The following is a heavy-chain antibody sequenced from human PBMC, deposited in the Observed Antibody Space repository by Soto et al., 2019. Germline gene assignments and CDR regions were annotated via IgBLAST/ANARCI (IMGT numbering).Heavy chain of an antibody. CDR3: ARRRQQLIYGMDV. D-gene: IGHD6-13*01. CDR1: GYSFTSYW. CDR2: IYPGDSDT. J-gene: IGHJ6*02. Sequence: GESLKISCKCSGYSFTSYWIGWVRQMPGKGLEWMGIIYPGDSDTRYSPSFQGQVTISADKSISTAYLQWSSLKASDTAMYYCARRRQQLIYGMDVWGQGTTVTVSS. V-gene: IGHV5-51*01.